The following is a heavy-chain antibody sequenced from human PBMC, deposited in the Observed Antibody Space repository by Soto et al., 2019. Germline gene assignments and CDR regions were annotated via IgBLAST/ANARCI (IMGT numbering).Heavy chain of an antibody. D-gene: IGHD2-21*01. CDR2: IYSGGGT. V-gene: IGHV3-53*01. Sequence: GGSLRLSCAASGFTVSSNYMSWVRQAPGKGLEWFSVIYSGGGTDYADSVKGRFTISRDNSKNTLYLQMNSLRAEDTAVYYCARDYSHDSRGFDYWGQGALVTVSS. J-gene: IGHJ4*02. CDR3: ARDYSHDSRGFDY. CDR1: GFTVSSNY.